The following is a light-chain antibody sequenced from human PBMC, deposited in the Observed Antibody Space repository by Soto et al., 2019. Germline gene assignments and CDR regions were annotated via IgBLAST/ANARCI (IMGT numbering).Light chain of an antibody. J-gene: IGKJ4*01. Sequence: EIVLTQSPGTLSLSPGEGATLSCRASQTVTKNYLAWYQQKPGQAPRLLIHDASSRATGIPDRFSGSGSGTDFTLTISRLEPEDFAVYYCQQCSTSPLTFGGGTKVEIK. CDR1: QTVTKNY. V-gene: IGKV3-20*01. CDR3: QQCSTSPLT. CDR2: DAS.